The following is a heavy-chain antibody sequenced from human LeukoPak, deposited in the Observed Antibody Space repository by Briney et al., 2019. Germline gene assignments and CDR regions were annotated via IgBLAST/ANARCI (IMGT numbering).Heavy chain of an antibody. J-gene: IGHJ6*02. CDR1: GGSFSGYY. CDR2: INHSGST. Sequence: SETLSLTCAVYGGSFSGYYWSWIRQPSGKGLEWIGEINHSGSTNYNPSLKSRVTISVDTSKNQFSLKLSSVTAADTAVYYCARGGYCSSTSCSYYGMDVWGQGTTVTVSS. V-gene: IGHV4-34*01. D-gene: IGHD2-2*01. CDR3: ARGGYCSSTSCSYYGMDV.